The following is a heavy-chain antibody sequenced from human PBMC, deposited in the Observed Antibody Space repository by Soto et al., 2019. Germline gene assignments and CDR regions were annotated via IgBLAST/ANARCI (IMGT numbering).Heavy chain of an antibody. CDR2: MSYDGSDT. CDR3: TIVRVADSALDH. CDR1: GFIFSNNG. D-gene: IGHD3-10*02. Sequence: GSLRLSCVGSGFIFSNNGMHWVRQTPGKGLEWVAFMSYDGSDTFYADSAKGRFTISRDNSKNTLFLHMSNLRAEDTAMYYCTIVRVADSALDHWGQGTLVTVSS. V-gene: IGHV3-30*02. J-gene: IGHJ4*02.